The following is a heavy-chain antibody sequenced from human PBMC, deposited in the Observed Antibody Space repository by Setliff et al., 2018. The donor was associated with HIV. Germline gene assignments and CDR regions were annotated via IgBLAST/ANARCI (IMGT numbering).Heavy chain of an antibody. CDR2: VFVSGNT. CDR1: GGSVRSGDYY. CDR3: AREAMEGAFDL. Sequence: KPSETLSLTCSVSGGSVRSGDYYWTWIRQLPGKGLEWIGYVFVSGNTNYNPSLRSRVTISVDRSKDQFSLKLNSMTAADTARYYCAREAMEGAFDLWGQGTMVTVSS. J-gene: IGHJ3*01. V-gene: IGHV4-31*03. D-gene: IGHD1-1*01.